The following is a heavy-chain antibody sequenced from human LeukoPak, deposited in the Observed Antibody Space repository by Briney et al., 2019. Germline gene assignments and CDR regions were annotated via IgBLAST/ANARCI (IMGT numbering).Heavy chain of an antibody. D-gene: IGHD6-13*01. V-gene: IGHV3-48*01. CDR1: GFTLSAYG. CDR3: AKDESYSSSTFDY. J-gene: IGHJ4*02. CDR2: ISGSGRTI. Sequence: GGSLRLSCAASGFTLSAYGVNWVRLAPGKGLEWVSYISGSGRTIYYADSVKGRFTISRDNAKKSLYLQMNSLRAEDTAVYYCAKDESYSSSTFDYWGQGTLVTVSS.